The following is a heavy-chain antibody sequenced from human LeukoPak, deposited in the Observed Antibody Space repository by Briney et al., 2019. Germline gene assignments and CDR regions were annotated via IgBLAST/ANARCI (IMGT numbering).Heavy chain of an antibody. V-gene: IGHV1-69*02. J-gene: IGHJ4*02. Sequence: SVKVSCKASGGTFSSYTISWVRQAPGQGLEWMGRIIPILGIANYAQKFQGRVTITADESTSTAYMELSSLRSEDTAVYYCAGKSSSGSYYFDYWGQGTLVTVSS. CDR3: AGKSSSGSYYFDY. CDR2: IIPILGIA. CDR1: GGTFSSYT. D-gene: IGHD1-26*01.